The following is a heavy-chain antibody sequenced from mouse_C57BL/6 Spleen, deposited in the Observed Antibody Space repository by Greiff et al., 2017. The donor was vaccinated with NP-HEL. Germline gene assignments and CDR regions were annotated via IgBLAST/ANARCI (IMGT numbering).Heavy chain of an antibody. CDR2: IDPSDSYT. CDR1: GYTFTSYW. D-gene: IGHD2-3*01. V-gene: IGHV1-69*01. J-gene: IGHJ1*03. CDR3: ARGGDGYLWYFDV. Sequence: QVQLQQPGAELVMPGASVKLSCKASGYTFTSYWMHWVKQRPGHGLEWIGEIDPSDSYTNYNQKFKGKSTLTVDKSSSTAYMQLSSLTSEDSAVYYCARGGDGYLWYFDVWGTGTTVTVSS.